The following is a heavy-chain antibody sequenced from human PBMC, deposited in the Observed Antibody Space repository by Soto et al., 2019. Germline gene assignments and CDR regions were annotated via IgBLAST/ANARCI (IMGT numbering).Heavy chain of an antibody. CDR3: ARARDSSGYYYVGLDAFDI. CDR1: GFTFSNYA. Sequence: TVGSLRLSCAASGFTFSNYAMNWVRQAPGKGLEWVSTISDNGSSTYYADSVKGRFTISRDNSKNTLYLQMNSLRAEDTAVYYCARARDSSGYYYVGLDAFDIWGQGTMVTVSS. J-gene: IGHJ3*02. CDR2: ISDNGSST. V-gene: IGHV3-23*01. D-gene: IGHD3-22*01.